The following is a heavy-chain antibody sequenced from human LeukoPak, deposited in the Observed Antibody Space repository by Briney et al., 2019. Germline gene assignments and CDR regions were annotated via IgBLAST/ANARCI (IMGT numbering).Heavy chain of an antibody. CDR2: VEYDGSNK. D-gene: IGHD2/OR15-2a*01. CDR1: GFTFSSYA. CDR3: AKAGPVINQHYFDY. Sequence: PGGSLRLSCAASGFTFSSYAMSWVRQAPGKGLEWVSFVEYDGSNKYYADSVKGRFTISRDNSKNTVYLQMNSLRAEDTAVYYCAKAGPVINQHYFDYWGQGTLVTVSS. J-gene: IGHJ4*02. V-gene: IGHV3-30*02.